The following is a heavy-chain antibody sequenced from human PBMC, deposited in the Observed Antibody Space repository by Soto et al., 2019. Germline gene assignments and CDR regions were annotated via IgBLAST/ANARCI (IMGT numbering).Heavy chain of an antibody. CDR1: GFTFDTYW. CDR2: IKADGSER. Sequence: GGSLRLSCAASGFTFDTYWMCWVRQAPGKGLEWVANIKADGSERYYVDSVKGRFTISRDNAKNSLYLQMHNLRAEDTAVYYCARDSGTSDYWGQGTLVTVSS. D-gene: IGHD1-1*01. V-gene: IGHV3-7*01. CDR3: ARDSGTSDY. J-gene: IGHJ4*02.